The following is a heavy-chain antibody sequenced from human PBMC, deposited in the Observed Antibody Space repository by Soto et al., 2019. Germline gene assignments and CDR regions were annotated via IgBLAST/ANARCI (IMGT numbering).Heavy chain of an antibody. CDR1: GFTFSSYG. V-gene: IGHV3-30*18. CDR2: ISYDGSNK. D-gene: IGHD6-13*01. J-gene: IGHJ5*02. Sequence: GGSLXXXCAASGFTFSSYGMHWVRQAPGKGLEWVAVISYDGSNKYYADSVKGRFTISRDNSKNTLYLQMNSLRAEDTAVYYCAKVEYRSSPWYNWFDPWGQGTLVTVSS. CDR3: AKVEYRSSPWYNWFDP.